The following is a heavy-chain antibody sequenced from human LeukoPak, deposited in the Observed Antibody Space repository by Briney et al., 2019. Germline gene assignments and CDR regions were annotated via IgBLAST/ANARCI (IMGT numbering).Heavy chain of an antibody. Sequence: SETLSLTCTVSGGSISSSAYHWGWIRQPPGKGLEWIGSIHNSGSTYYNPSLKSRVTISVRTSKNQFSLKLSSVTAADTAVYYCARGPYDILGFYWGQGTLVTVSS. J-gene: IGHJ4*02. CDR2: IHNSGST. D-gene: IGHD3-9*01. V-gene: IGHV4-39*07. CDR3: ARGPYDILGFY. CDR1: GGSISSSAYH.